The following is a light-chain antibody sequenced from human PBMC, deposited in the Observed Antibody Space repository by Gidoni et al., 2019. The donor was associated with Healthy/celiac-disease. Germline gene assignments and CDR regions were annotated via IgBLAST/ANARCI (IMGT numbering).Light chain of an antibody. J-gene: IGLJ3*02. V-gene: IGLV2-14*01. Sequence: QSALTQPASVSGSPAQSTTISCTGTYSDVGGSNYVSWYQQLPGIAPKLLIHDVSNRPSGVSTRFSGSKSGNTASLTISGLQAEDEADYYCSSYTSSSTLVFGGGTKLTVL. CDR1: YSDVGGSNY. CDR3: SSYTSSSTLV. CDR2: DVS.